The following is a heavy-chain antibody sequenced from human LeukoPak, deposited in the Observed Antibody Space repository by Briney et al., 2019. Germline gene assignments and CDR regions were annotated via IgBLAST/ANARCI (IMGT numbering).Heavy chain of an antibody. Sequence: SETLPLTCAVYGGSFSGYYWSWIRQPPGKGLEWIGEINHSGSTNYNPSLKSRVTISVDTSKNQFSLKLSSVTAADTAVYYCARGKRGYSYGLDYWGQGTLVTVSS. J-gene: IGHJ4*02. D-gene: IGHD5-18*01. CDR1: GGSFSGYY. CDR3: ARGKRGYSYGLDY. CDR2: INHSGST. V-gene: IGHV4-34*01.